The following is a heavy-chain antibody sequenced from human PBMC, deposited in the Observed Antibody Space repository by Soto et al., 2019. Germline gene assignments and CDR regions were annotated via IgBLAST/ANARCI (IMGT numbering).Heavy chain of an antibody. CDR3: ARDLVTGTYYIDY. V-gene: IGHV3-33*01. D-gene: IGHD2-21*02. J-gene: IGHJ4*02. CDR2: IWCDGSTK. Sequence: QVQLVESGGGVVQPGRSLRLSCAASGFTFKNYGMHWVRQAPGKGLEWVAVIWCDGSTKYYGDSVKGRFTVSRDNSMDTLYLQMNSLRVEDTAVYYCARDLVTGTYYIDYWGQGTLVTVSS. CDR1: GFTFKNYG.